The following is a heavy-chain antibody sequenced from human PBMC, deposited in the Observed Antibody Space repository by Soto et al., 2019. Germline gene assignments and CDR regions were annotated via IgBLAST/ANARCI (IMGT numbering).Heavy chain of an antibody. J-gene: IGHJ6*02. Sequence: EVQLLESGGGLVQPGGSLRLSCATSGFTFSTYAMTWVRQAPGKGLEWVSTISGSGGSTYYADSVKGRFTISRDNSKNTLYLEVNSLRAEDTAIYYCAKDHEKYYASGISTFCLFGMDVWGQGTTVTFSS. CDR3: AKDHEKYYASGISTFCLFGMDV. V-gene: IGHV3-23*01. D-gene: IGHD3-10*01. CDR2: ISGSGGST. CDR1: GFTFSTYA.